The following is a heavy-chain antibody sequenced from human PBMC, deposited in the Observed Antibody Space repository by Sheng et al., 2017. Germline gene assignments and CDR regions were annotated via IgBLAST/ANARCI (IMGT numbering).Heavy chain of an antibody. Sequence: PASGFTVSSNYMSWVRQAPGKGLEWVSVIYSGGSTYYADSVKGRFTISRDNSKNTLYLQMNSLRAEDTAVYYCARDEGYYYMDVWGKGTTVTVSS. CDR3: ARDEGYYYMDV. V-gene: IGHV3-66*02. CDR1: GFTVSSNY. J-gene: IGHJ6*03. CDR2: IYSGGST.